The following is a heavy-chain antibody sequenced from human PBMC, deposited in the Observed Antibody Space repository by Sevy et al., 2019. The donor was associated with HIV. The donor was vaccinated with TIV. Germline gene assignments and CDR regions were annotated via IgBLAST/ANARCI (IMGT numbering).Heavy chain of an antibody. CDR1: GFTFSSYA. Sequence: GESLKISCAASGFTFSSYAMHWVRQAPGKGLEWVAVISYDGSNKYYADSVKGRFTISRDNSKNTLYLQMNSLRAEDTAVYYCAREQYYDSSGSPYFDYWGQGTLVTVSS. CDR2: ISYDGSNK. J-gene: IGHJ4*02. D-gene: IGHD3-22*01. V-gene: IGHV3-30-3*01. CDR3: AREQYYDSSGSPYFDY.